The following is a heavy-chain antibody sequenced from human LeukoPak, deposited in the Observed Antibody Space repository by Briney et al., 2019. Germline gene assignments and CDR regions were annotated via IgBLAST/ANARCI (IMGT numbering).Heavy chain of an antibody. J-gene: IGHJ4*02. D-gene: IGHD3-3*01. CDR2: ISGSSGNT. CDR3: GKDPVVEWFYYFDY. V-gene: IGHV3-23*01. CDR1: GFTFSSYA. Sequence: GGSLRLSCAASGFTFSSYAMSWVRQAPGKGLEWVSAISGSSGNTYYADSVKGRFTISRDNSKNTLYLQLNSLRAEDTAVYYWGKDPVVEWFYYFDYWGEETLFTVSS.